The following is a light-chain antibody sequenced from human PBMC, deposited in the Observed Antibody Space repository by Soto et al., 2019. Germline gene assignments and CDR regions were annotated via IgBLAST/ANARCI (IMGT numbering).Light chain of an antibody. CDR2: EVT. J-gene: IGLJ1*01. V-gene: IGLV2-8*01. CDR3: SSYAGTNNHHA. CDR1: SSDVGGYNY. Sequence: QSALTQPASVSGSPGQSITLSCTGTSSDVGGYNYVSWYQQHPGKAPKLMIYEVTKRPSGVPDRFSGSKSGNTASLTVSGLQAEDEADYYCSSYAGTNNHHAFGTGTKLTVL.